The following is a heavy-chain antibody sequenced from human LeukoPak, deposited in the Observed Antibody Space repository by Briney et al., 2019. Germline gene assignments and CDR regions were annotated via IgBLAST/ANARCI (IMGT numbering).Heavy chain of an antibody. D-gene: IGHD1-26*01. CDR2: ISYDESYR. CDR1: GFTFSSYA. Sequence: GRSLRLSCAASGFTFSSYAMHWVRQAPGKGLEWVALISYDESYRYYADSVKGRFTISRGNSKNTLYLQMNSLRADDTAVYYCARVQWELLYPDYWGQGTLVTVSS. J-gene: IGHJ4*02. CDR3: ARVQWELLYPDY. V-gene: IGHV3-30-3*01.